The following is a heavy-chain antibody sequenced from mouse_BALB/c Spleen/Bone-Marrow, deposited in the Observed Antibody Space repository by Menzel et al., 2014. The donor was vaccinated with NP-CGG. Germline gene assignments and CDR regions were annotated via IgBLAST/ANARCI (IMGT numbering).Heavy chain of an antibody. Sequence: DVKLVESGGGLVKPGGSLKLSCAASGFTFSSYAMSWVRQTPEKRLEWVASITRGGNTYYPDSVKGRFTISRDNARDIPYLQMSSLRSEDTAMYYCARGEIYYYGSTHYFDYWGQGTTLTVSS. CDR3: ARGEIYYYGSTHYFDY. V-gene: IGHV5-6-5*01. J-gene: IGHJ2*01. CDR2: ITRGGNT. CDR1: GFTFSSYA. D-gene: IGHD1-1*01.